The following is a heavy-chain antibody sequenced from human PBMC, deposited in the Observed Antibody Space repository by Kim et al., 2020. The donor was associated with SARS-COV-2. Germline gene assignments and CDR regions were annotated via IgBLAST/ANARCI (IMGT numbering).Heavy chain of an antibody. V-gene: IGHV4-31*03. D-gene: IGHD2-21*01. CDR3: ARDGGSLHCGGDCYPYAFDI. CDR1: GGSISSGGYY. CDR2: IYYSGST. Sequence: SETLSLTCTVSGGSISSGGYYWSWIRQHPGKGLEWIGYIYYSGSTYYNPSLKSRVTISVDTSKNQFSLKLSSVTAADTAVYYCARDGGSLHCGGDCYPYAFDIWGQGTMVTVSS. J-gene: IGHJ3*02.